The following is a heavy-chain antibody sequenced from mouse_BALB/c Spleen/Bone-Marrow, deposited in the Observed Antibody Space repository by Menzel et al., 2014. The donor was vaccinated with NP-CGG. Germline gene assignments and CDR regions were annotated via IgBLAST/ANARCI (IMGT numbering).Heavy chain of an antibody. CDR2: IWSGRST. D-gene: IGHD2-14*01. CDR3: ARKRYGGYFDV. Sequence: QVQLQQSGPGLVQPSQSLSITCTVSGFSLTSYGVHWVRQSPGKGLEWLGVIWSGRSTDYNAAFISRLSISKDNSKSQVFSKMNSLQANDTAIYYCARKRYGGYFDVWGAGTTVTVSS. J-gene: IGHJ1*01. V-gene: IGHV2-2*02. CDR1: GFSLTSYG.